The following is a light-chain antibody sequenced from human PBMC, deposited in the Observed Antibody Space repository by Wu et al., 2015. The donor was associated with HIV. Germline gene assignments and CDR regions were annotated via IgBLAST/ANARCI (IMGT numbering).Light chain of an antibody. CDR3: QQYSHSPRT. Sequence: EVVLAQSPGTLSLSPGDRATLSCRSSETVTSSYLAWYQHKPGQAPRLLIYGATSRAIGIPDRFSGSGSEKDFTLTTSRVEPEDFAVYYCQQYSHSPRTFGQGTKVEFK. J-gene: IGKJ1*01. CDR2: GAT. V-gene: IGKV3-20*01. CDR1: ETVTSSY.